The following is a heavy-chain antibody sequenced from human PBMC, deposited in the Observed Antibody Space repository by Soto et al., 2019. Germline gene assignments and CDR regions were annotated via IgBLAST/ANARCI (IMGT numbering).Heavy chain of an antibody. Sequence: EVQLLESGGGLVQPGESLRLSCAVSGFIFGNYMMTWVRQAPGKGLEWVSTIRDGGESTYYADSVKGRFTISRDNSKNTLYLQMDSLGVEDTAVYYCAPHVHCSGGSCHYDAFDIRGQRTMVTVSS. J-gene: IGHJ3*02. CDR1: GFIFGNYM. CDR2: IRDGGEST. V-gene: IGHV3-23*01. CDR3: APHVHCSGGSCHYDAFDI. D-gene: IGHD2-15*01.